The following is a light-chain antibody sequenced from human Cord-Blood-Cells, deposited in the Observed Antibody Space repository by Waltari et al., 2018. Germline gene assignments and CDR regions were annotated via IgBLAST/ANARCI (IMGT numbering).Light chain of an antibody. CDR3: SSYTSSSPWV. CDR1: DVGGYNY. J-gene: IGLJ3*02. Sequence: DVGGYNYVSWYQQHPGKAPKLMIYDVSNRPSGVSNRFSGSKSGNTASLTISGLQAEDEADYYCSSYTSSSPWVFGGGTKLTVL. V-gene: IGLV2-14*04. CDR2: DVS.